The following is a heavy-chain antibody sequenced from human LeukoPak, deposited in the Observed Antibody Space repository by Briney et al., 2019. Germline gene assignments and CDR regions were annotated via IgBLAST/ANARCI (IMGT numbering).Heavy chain of an antibody. J-gene: IGHJ3*02. CDR1: GYLFTSYW. CDR3: ARHGTPSDAFDI. CDR2: IDPSDSYT. Sequence: GASLLISCKGSGYLFTSYWISWVRQLPGKGLEWMGRIDPSDSYTNYSPSFQGHVTISADKSISTAYLQWSSLKASDTAMYYCARHGTPSDAFDIWGQGTMVTVSS. D-gene: IGHD5-24*01. V-gene: IGHV5-10-1*01.